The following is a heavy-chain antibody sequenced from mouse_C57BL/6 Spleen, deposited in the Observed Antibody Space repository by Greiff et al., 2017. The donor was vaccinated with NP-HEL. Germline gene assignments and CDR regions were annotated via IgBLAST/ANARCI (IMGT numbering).Heavy chain of an antibody. CDR3: ARGWGWYFDV. CDR1: GFTFSDYY. V-gene: IGHV5-16*01. J-gene: IGHJ1*03. CDR2: INYEGSST. Sequence: EVKLMESEGGLVQPGSSMKLSCTASGFTFSDYYMAWVRQVTEKGLEWVANINYEGSSTYYLDSLKSRFIISRDNAKNILYLQISSLKSEDSATYFCARGWGWYFDVLGTGTTVTVSS. D-gene: IGHD2-3*01.